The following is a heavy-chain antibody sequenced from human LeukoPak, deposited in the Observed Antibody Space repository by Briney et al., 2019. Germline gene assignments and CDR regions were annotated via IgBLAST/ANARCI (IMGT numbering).Heavy chain of an antibody. J-gene: IGHJ4*02. CDR3: ARGLSPRRVIAGELLY. CDR1: GFTFSSHS. Sequence: GGSLRLSCAASGFTFSSHSMNWVRQAPGKGLGWVSYISSSSSTIYYADSVKGRFTISRDNAKNSLYLQMNSLRAEDTAVYYCARGLSPRRVIAGELLYWGQGTLVTVSS. V-gene: IGHV3-48*04. CDR2: ISSSSSTI. D-gene: IGHD2/OR15-2a*01.